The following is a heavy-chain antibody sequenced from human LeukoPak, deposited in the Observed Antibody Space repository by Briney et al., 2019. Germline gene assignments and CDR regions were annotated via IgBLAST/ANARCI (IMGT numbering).Heavy chain of an antibody. V-gene: IGHV4-59*08. J-gene: IGHJ5*02. Sequence: SETLSLTCTVSGGSISRYSWSWIRQPPGKGLEWLGYIYFRGSTSYNPSLKSRVTISVDTSKNQFSLKLSSVNAADTATYYCAKYTSSLNWFDPRGQGTLVTVSS. CDR2: IYFRGST. CDR3: AKYTSSLNWFDP. D-gene: IGHD2-2*02. CDR1: GGSISRYS.